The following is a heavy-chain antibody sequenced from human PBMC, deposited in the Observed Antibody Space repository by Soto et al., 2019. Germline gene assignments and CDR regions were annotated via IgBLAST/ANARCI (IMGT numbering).Heavy chain of an antibody. CDR3: ARIYRYGHFDY. D-gene: IGHD3-16*02. CDR2: INAGNGNT. Sequence: GASVKVSCKASGYTFTSYAMHWVRQAPGQMLEWMGWINAGNGNTKYSQKFQGRVTITSDTSASTAYMELTSLRTEDTAVYYCARIYRYGHFDYWGQGTQVTVSS. V-gene: IGHV1-3*01. J-gene: IGHJ4*02. CDR1: GYTFTSYA.